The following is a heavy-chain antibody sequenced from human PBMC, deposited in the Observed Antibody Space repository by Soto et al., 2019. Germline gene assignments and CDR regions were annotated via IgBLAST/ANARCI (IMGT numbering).Heavy chain of an antibody. J-gene: IGHJ6*02. V-gene: IGHV4-31*03. CDR2: IYYSGST. D-gene: IGHD1-1*01. CDR1: GGSISSGGYY. Sequence: QVQLQESGPGLVKPSQTLSLTCTVSGGSISSGGYYWSWIRQHPVKGLEWIGYIYYSGSTYYNPSLKSRVTISVDTSKNQFSQKLSSVTAADTAVYYCATWKRRDYGMDVWGQGTTVTVSS. CDR3: ATWKRRDYGMDV.